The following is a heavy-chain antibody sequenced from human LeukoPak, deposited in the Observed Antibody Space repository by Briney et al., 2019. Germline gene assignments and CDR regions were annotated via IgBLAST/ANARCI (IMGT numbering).Heavy chain of an antibody. Sequence: EASVKVSCKASGHTFTSYGISWVRQAPGQGLEWMGWISAYNGNTNYAQKLQGRVTMTTDTSTSTAYMELRSLRSDDTAVYYCARDVSYGDYLYDAFDIWGQGTMVTVSS. CDR2: ISAYNGNT. V-gene: IGHV1-18*01. CDR3: ARDVSYGDYLYDAFDI. J-gene: IGHJ3*02. D-gene: IGHD4-17*01. CDR1: GHTFTSYG.